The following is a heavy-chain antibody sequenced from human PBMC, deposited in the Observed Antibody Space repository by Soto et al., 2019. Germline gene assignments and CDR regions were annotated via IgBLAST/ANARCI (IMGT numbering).Heavy chain of an antibody. V-gene: IGHV3-48*01. CDR1: GFTFSSYW. Sequence: PGGSLRLSCATSGFTFSSYWMTWVRQAPGKGLEWVSYISSSSSTIYYADSVKGRFTISRDNAKNSLYLQMNSLRAEDTAVYYCARVRYFDYWGQGTLVTVSS. CDR2: ISSSSSTI. J-gene: IGHJ4*02. CDR3: ARVRYFDY.